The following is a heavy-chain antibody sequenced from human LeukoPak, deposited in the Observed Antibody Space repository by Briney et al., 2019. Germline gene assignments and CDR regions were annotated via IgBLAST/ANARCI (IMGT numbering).Heavy chain of an antibody. J-gene: IGHJ4*02. D-gene: IGHD6-13*01. V-gene: IGHV3-21*01. CDR3: ARALGSSLDY. Sequence: AGGSLRLSCAASGFTFSSYSMNWVRQAPGKGLEWVSSISSSSSYIYYADSVKGRFTISRDNAKNPLYLQMNSLRAEDTAVYYCARALGSSLDYWGQGTLVTVSS. CDR1: GFTFSSYS. CDR2: ISSSSSYI.